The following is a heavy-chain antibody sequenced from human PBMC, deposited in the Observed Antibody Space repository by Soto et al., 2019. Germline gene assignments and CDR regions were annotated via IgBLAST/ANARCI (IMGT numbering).Heavy chain of an antibody. Sequence: QVQLQESGPGLVKPSQTLSLTCTVSGDSISVGYYWSWIRQHPGKGLEWIGYVSPSGTTYYNPSLKSRVSISTDTSKNQFSLEGSSVTAADTAVYYCARDRGSYGMDVWGQGTTVTVSS. J-gene: IGHJ6*02. CDR2: VSPSGTT. V-gene: IGHV4-31*03. CDR1: GDSISVGYY. CDR3: ARDRGSYGMDV.